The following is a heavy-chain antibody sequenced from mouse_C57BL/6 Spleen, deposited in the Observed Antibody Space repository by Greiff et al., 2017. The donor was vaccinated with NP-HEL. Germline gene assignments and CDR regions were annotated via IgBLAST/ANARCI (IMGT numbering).Heavy chain of an antibody. CDR2: IWGDGST. D-gene: IGHD2-4*01. CDR3: ATYEYDFWFAY. J-gene: IGHJ3*01. V-gene: IGHV2-3*01. Sequence: VQGVESGPGLVAPSQSLSITCTVSGFSLTSYGVSWVRQPPGKGLEWLGVIWGDGSTNYHSALISRLSISKDNSKSQVFLKLNSRQTDDTATYYCATYEYDFWFAYWGQGTLVTVSA. CDR1: GFSLTSYG.